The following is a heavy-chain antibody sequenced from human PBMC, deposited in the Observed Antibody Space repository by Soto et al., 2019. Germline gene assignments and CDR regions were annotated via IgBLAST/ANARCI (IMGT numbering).Heavy chain of an antibody. J-gene: IGHJ6*02. V-gene: IGHV3-30*01. CDR2: ISSDGKHT. CDR1: GFTFSDYA. CDR3: ARVHCTTELCSGLYFYYALDV. Sequence: QVQLVESGGGVVQPGRSLRLSCAASGFTFSDYAMHWVRQPPGKGLEWVAIISSDGKHTYYGDSVKGRFTISRDDSTSTLSLQINGLRPEDTAVYFCARVHCTTELCSGLYFYYALDVWCQGTTVTVSS. D-gene: IGHD2-21*01.